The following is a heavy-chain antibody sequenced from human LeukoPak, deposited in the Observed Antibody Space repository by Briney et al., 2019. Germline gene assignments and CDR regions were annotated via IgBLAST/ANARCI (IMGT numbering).Heavy chain of an antibody. CDR3: ARGGRSWDGRLNY. CDR1: GYSFTSYW. J-gene: IGHJ4*02. Sequence: HGESLKISCKGSGYSFTSYWIGWVRQMPGKGLEWMGIIYPGDSDTRYSPSFQGQVTISADKSISTAYLQWSSLRASDTAMDYCARGGRSWDGRLNYWGQGALVTVSS. V-gene: IGHV5-51*01. D-gene: IGHD1-26*01. CDR2: IYPGDSDT.